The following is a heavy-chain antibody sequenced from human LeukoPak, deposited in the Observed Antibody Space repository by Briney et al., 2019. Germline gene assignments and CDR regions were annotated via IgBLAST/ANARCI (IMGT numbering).Heavy chain of an antibody. J-gene: IGHJ3*02. D-gene: IGHD5-24*01. V-gene: IGHV3-7*01. CDR3: ARDGYNSDAFDI. Sequence: GSLRLSCAASGFTLSSYWMSWVRQAPGKGLEWVANIKQDGSEKYYVDSVKGRFTISRDNAKNSLYLQMNSLRAEDTAVYYCARDGYNSDAFDIWGQGTMVTVSS. CDR2: IKQDGSEK. CDR1: GFTLSSYW.